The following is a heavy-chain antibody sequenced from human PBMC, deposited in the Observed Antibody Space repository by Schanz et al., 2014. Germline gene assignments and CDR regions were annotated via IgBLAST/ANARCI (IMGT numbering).Heavy chain of an antibody. Sequence: QVQLVESGGGVVQPGGSLRLSCAASGFIFSNYCMDWVRQAPGKGLEWVADILYDGRNKYYADSVKGRFTISRDNSENALYLQMNSLSADDTDVFYCAKGLRYCSGGACYDFYYYVLDVRGQGTPVTVSS. CDR3: AKGLRYCSGGACYDFYYYVLDV. CDR2: ILYDGRNK. J-gene: IGHJ6*02. V-gene: IGHV3-30*18. D-gene: IGHD2-15*01. CDR1: GFIFSNYC.